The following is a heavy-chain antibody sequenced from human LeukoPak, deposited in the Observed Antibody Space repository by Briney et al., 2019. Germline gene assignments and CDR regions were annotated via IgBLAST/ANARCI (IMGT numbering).Heavy chain of an antibody. CDR2: IYYSGST. CDR1: GGSISSYY. J-gene: IGHJ4*02. CDR3: ARDMYYGSGSYYNG. V-gene: IGHV4-59*12. D-gene: IGHD3-10*01. Sequence: SETLSLTCTVSGGSISSYYWSWIRQPPGKGLEWIGYIYYSGSTNYNPSLKSRVTISVDTSKNQFSLKLSSVTAADTAVYYCARDMYYGSGSYYNGWGQGTLVTVSS.